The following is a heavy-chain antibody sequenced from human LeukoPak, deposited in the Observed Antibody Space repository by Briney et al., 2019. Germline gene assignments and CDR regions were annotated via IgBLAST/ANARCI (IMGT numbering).Heavy chain of an antibody. CDR1: GGSFSGYY. V-gene: IGHV4-34*01. CDR2: INHSGST. J-gene: IGHJ4*02. D-gene: IGHD6-13*01. Sequence: SETLSLTCAVYGGSFSGYYWSWLRQPPGKGLEWIGEINHSGSTNYNPSLKSRVTISVDTSKNQFSLKLSSVTAADTAVYYCASLIAAAGGDYWGQGTLVTVSS. CDR3: ASLIAAAGGDY.